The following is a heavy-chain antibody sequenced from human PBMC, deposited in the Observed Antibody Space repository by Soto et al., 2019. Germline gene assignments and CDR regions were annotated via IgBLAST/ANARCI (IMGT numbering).Heavy chain of an antibody. CDR3: ARDPYGDYALGAFDI. D-gene: IGHD4-17*01. CDR2: ISYDGSNK. V-gene: IGHV3-30-3*01. Sequence: QVQLVESGGGVVQPGRSLRLSCAASGFTFSSYAMHWVRQAPGKGLEWVAVISYDGSNKYYADSVKGRFTISRDNSKNTLYLKMNSLRAEDTAVYYCARDPYGDYALGAFDIWGQGTMVTVSS. CDR1: GFTFSSYA. J-gene: IGHJ3*02.